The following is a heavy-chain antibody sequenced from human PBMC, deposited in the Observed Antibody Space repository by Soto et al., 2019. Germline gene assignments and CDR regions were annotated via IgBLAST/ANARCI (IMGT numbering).Heavy chain of an antibody. Sequence: ESGGGLIQPGGSLRLSCAASGFTVSSNYMNWVRQAPGKGLEWVSVIYGGGSTYYADSVKGRFTISKDNSKNTLYLQMNSLRAEDTAVYYCARESTEAFDYWGQGTLVTVSS. CDR1: GFTVSSNY. V-gene: IGHV3-53*01. CDR3: ARESTEAFDY. D-gene: IGHD2-2*01. CDR2: IYGGGST. J-gene: IGHJ4*02.